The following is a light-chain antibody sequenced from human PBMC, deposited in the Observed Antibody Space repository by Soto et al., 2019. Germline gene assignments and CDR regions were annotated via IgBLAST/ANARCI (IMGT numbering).Light chain of an antibody. CDR1: TSDVGGYNH. V-gene: IGLV2-14*03. CDR2: DVG. Sequence: QSALTQPASVSGSPGQSITISCTGTTSDVGGYNHVSWYQQHPDKATKLIIYDVGNRPSGVSNRFSGSKSGNTASLTISGLQAEDEADYYCSSYSSSSTVVLFGGGTKLTVL. CDR3: SSYSSSSTVVL. J-gene: IGLJ2*01.